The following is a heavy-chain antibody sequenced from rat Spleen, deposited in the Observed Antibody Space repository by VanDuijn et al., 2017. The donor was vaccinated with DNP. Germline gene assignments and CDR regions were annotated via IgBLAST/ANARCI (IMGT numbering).Heavy chain of an antibody. Sequence: EVQLVETGGGLVQPGRSLKLSCAASGFTFSAYYMAWVRQAPAKGLEWVAYIGSPAYAPYYGDSVTGRFTISRDNAKSTLYLQMNSLRSEDMATYYCVRWNSGHFDYWGQGVMVTVSS. CDR1: GFTFSAYY. J-gene: IGHJ2*01. CDR2: IGSPAYAP. CDR3: VRWNSGHFDY. V-gene: IGHV5-22*01. D-gene: IGHD4-3*01.